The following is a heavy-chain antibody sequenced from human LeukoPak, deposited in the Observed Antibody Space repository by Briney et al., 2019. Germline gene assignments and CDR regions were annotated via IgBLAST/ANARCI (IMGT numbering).Heavy chain of an antibody. J-gene: IGHJ3*02. Sequence: ASVKVSCKASGYTFTSCGISWVRQAPGQGLEWMGWMNPNSGNRGYAQKFQGRVTITRNTSISTAYMELSSLRSEDTAVYYCARRLGLRWDLQAFDIWGQGTMVTVSS. CDR1: GYTFTSCG. CDR2: MNPNSGNR. CDR3: ARRLGLRWDLQAFDI. D-gene: IGHD4-23*01. V-gene: IGHV1-8*03.